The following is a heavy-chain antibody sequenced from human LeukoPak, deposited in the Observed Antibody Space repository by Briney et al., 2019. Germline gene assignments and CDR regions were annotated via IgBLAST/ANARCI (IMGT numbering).Heavy chain of an antibody. Sequence: SVKVSCMASGGTFSSYAISWVRQAPGQGLEWMGGIIPIFGTANYAQKFQGRVTITADESTSTAYMELSSLRSEDTAVYYCARTLHNCDAFDIWGQGTMVTVSS. V-gene: IGHV1-69*13. CDR2: IIPIFGTA. D-gene: IGHD1-1*01. J-gene: IGHJ3*02. CDR1: GGTFSSYA. CDR3: ARTLHNCDAFDI.